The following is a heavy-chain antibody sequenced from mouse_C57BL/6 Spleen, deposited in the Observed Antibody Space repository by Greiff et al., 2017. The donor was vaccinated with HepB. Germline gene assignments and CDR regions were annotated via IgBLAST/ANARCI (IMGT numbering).Heavy chain of an antibody. CDR3: ARSIYYDYDGVYFDY. V-gene: IGHV1-76*01. CDR1: GYTFTDYY. D-gene: IGHD2-4*01. Sequence: VQLQQSGAELVRPGASVKLSCKASGYTFTDYYINWVKQRPGQGLEWIARIYPGSGNTYYNEKFKGKATLTAEKSSSTAYMQLSSLTSEDSAVYFCARSIYYDYDGVYFDYWGQGTTLTVSS. J-gene: IGHJ2*01. CDR2: IYPGSGNT.